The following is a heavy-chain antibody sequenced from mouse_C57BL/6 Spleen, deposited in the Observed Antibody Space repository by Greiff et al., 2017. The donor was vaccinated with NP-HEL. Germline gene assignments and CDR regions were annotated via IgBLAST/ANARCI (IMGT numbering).Heavy chain of an antibody. CDR3: TTSGSSGPLFAY. Sequence: VQLQQSGAELVRPGASVKLSCTASGFNIKDYYMHWVKQRPEQGLEWIGRIDPEDGDTEYAPKFQGKATMTADTSSNTAYLQLSSLTSEDTAVYYCTTSGSSGPLFAYWGQGTLVTVSA. J-gene: IGHJ3*01. CDR2: IDPEDGDT. D-gene: IGHD1-1*01. CDR1: GFNIKDYY. V-gene: IGHV14-1*01.